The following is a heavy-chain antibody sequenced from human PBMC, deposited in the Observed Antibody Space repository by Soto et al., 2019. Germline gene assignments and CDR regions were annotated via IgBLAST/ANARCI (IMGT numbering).Heavy chain of an antibody. CDR3: ARDRQLSVGQQLVPTSGMDV. V-gene: IGHV1-18*01. J-gene: IGHJ6*02. Sequence: ASVKVSCKASGYTFTSYGISWVRQAPGQGLEWMGWISAYNGNTNYAQKLQGRVTMTTDTSTSTAYMELRSLRSDDTAVYYCARDRQLSVGQQLVPTSGMDVWGQGTTVTVSS. CDR2: ISAYNGNT. CDR1: GYTFTSYG. D-gene: IGHD6-13*01.